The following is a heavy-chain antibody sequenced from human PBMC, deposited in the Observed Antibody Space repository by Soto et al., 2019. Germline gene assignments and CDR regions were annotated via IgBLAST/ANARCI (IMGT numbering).Heavy chain of an antibody. V-gene: IGHV3-15*07. CDR1: DFTISNAW. Sequence: EVQLVESGGGLVKPGGSLRLYCAASDFTISNAWMNWVRQAPGKGLEWVGRIKTKTEGEATDYAAPLKGRFTISRDDSKNTLFLQMNSLKTEDTAVYYCTTGSVEGVWGQGATVTVSS. CDR2: IKTKTEGEAT. D-gene: IGHD2-15*01. CDR3: TTGSVEGV. J-gene: IGHJ6*02.